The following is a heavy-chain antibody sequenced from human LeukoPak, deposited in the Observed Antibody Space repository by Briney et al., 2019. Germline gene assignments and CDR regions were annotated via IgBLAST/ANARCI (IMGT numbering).Heavy chain of an antibody. Sequence: SETLSLTCTVSGGSISSYYWSWIRQPPGKGLEWIGYIYYNGGTNYNPSLRSRVTISVDTSKNHFSLRLSSVTAADTAMYYCARAGGVDTAMDANFDYWGQGTLVTVSS. CDR3: ARAGGVDTAMDANFDY. D-gene: IGHD5-18*01. J-gene: IGHJ4*02. CDR2: IYYNGGT. CDR1: GGSISSYY. V-gene: IGHV4-59*01.